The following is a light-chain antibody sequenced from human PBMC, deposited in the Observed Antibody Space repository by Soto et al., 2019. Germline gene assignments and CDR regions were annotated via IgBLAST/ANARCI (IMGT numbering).Light chain of an antibody. Sequence: QSALTQPASVSGSPGQSITISCTRTSNDFGTYYFVSWYQQHPDKAPKLIIYDGTERPSGVSNRFSGSKSGNTASLTISGLQAGDGANYFCCSYATYNMILGGGTKLT. CDR3: CSYATYNMI. J-gene: IGLJ2*01. CDR2: DGT. CDR1: SNDFGTYYF. V-gene: IGLV2-23*01.